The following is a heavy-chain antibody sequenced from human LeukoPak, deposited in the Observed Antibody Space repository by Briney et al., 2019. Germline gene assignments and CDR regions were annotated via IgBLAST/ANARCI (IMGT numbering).Heavy chain of an antibody. Sequence: SETLSLTCAVYGGSFSGYYWSWIHQPPGKGLEWIGEINHSGSTNYNPSLKSRVTISVDTSKNQFSLKLSSVTAADTAVYYCARERSHGSRGFNWFDPWGQGTLVTVSS. V-gene: IGHV4-34*01. CDR3: ARERSHGSRGFNWFDP. J-gene: IGHJ5*02. CDR2: INHSGST. CDR1: GGSFSGYY. D-gene: IGHD3-16*01.